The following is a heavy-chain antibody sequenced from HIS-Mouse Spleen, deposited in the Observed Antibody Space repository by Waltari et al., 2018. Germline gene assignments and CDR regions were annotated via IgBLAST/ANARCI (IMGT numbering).Heavy chain of an antibody. J-gene: IGHJ4*02. CDR3: ARGFVDTAMVDY. Sequence: QVQLVESGGGVVQPGRSLRLSCAASGFTFSSYAMHWVRQAPGKVLEWVAVKSYDGSNKYYADSVKGRFTISRDNSKNTLYLQMNSLRAEDTAVYYCARGFVDTAMVDYWGQGTLVTVSS. D-gene: IGHD5-18*01. CDR1: GFTFSSYA. V-gene: IGHV3-30-3*01. CDR2: KSYDGSNK.